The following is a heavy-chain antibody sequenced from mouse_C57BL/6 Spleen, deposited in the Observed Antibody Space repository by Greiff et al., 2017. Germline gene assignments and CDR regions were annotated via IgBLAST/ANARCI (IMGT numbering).Heavy chain of an antibody. CDR3: ASLRYYYGSSHWYFDV. CDR1: GFTFTDYY. CDR2: IRNKANGYTT. V-gene: IGHV7-3*01. J-gene: IGHJ1*03. Sequence: DVMLVESGGGLVQPGGSLSLSCAASGFTFTDYYMSWVRQPPGKALEWLGFIRNKANGYTTEYSASVKGRFTISRDNSQSILYLQMKALRAEDSATYYCASLRYYYGSSHWYFDVWGTGTTVTVSS. D-gene: IGHD1-1*01.